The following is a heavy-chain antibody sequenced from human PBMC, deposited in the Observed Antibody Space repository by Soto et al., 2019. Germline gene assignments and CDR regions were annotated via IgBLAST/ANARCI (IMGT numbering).Heavy chain of an antibody. V-gene: IGHV3-23*01. D-gene: IGHD3-10*01. CDR2: ISGSGGST. CDR3: AKDSPWAVRGGPTYFDY. CDR1: GFTFSSYA. J-gene: IGHJ4*02. Sequence: PGGSLRLSCAASGFTFSSYAMSWVRQAPGKGLEWVSAISGSGGSTYYADSVKGRFTISRDNSKNTLYLQMNSLRAEDTAVYYCAKDSPWAVRGGPTYFDYWGQGTLVTVSS.